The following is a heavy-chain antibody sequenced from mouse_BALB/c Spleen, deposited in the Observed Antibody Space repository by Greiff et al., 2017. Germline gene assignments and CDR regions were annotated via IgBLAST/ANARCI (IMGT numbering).Heavy chain of an antibody. D-gene: IGHD2-10*02. V-gene: IGHV2-9*02. CDR1: GFSFTSYG. CDR3: AREGQYGNMDY. CDR2: IWAGGSP. J-gene: IGHJ4*01. Sequence: VQLMESGPGLVAPSPSLSITCSVSGFSFTSYGVHWVRQPPGTGLEWLGVIWAGGSPNYNSALMSRLNISKDNSKSQGFLKMNSLQTDDTAMYYCAREGQYGNMDYWGQGTSVTVAA.